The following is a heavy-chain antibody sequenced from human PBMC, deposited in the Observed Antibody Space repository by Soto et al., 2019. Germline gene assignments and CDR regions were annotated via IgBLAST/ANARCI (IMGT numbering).Heavy chain of an antibody. CDR3: AKHTLFSDSWYEDY. Sequence: EVQLLESGGGLMQPGGSLRLSCAASGFSFSSCAMSWVRQAPGKGLEWVSVISGSGRSTDYADSVKGRFTMSRDNSKNIVFLQMNSLSAEDTAVYYCAKHTLFSDSWYEDYWGQGTLVTVSS. J-gene: IGHJ4*02. CDR2: ISGSGRST. CDR1: GFSFSSCA. D-gene: IGHD6-13*01. V-gene: IGHV3-23*01.